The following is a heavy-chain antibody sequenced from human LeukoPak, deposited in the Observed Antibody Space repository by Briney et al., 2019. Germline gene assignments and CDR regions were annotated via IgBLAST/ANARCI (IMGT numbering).Heavy chain of an antibody. V-gene: IGHV1-18*01. D-gene: IGHD2-2*01. CDR3: ARDIVVVPAAIGGDSWFDP. CDR2: ISAYNGYT. CDR1: GYTFTNYG. Sequence: ASVKVSCKASGYTFTNYGVSWVRQAPGQGLEWMGWISAYNGYTNYAQKFQFRVTMTTDTSTSTAYMELRSLTSDDTAVYYCARDIVVVPAAIGGDSWFDPWGQGTLVTVSS. J-gene: IGHJ5*02.